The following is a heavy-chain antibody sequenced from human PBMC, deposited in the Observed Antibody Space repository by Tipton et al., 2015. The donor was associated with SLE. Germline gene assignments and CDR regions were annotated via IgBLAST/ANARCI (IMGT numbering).Heavy chain of an antibody. V-gene: IGHV4-38-2*01. Sequence: TLSLTCAVSGYSISSGYYWGWIRQPPGKGLGWIGSIYHSGSTYYNPSLKSRVTISVDTSKNQFSLKLSSVTAADTAVYYCAVKNSGLEDYWGQGTLVTVSS. D-gene: IGHD5-12*01. CDR1: GYSISSGYY. CDR3: AVKNSGLEDY. J-gene: IGHJ4*02. CDR2: IYHSGST.